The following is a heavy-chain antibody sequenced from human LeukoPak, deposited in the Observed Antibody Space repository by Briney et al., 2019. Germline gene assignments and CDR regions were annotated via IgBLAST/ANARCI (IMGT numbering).Heavy chain of an antibody. CDR3: ARTTMVRGTYYMDV. CDR2: IYYSGST. V-gene: IGHV4-59*01. J-gene: IGHJ6*03. Sequence: NPSETLSLTCTVSGYSISSGYHWGWIRQPPGKGLEWIGYIYYSGSTNYNPSLKSRVTISVDTSKNQFSLKLSSVTAADTAVYYCARTTMVRGTYYMDVWGKGTTVTVSS. D-gene: IGHD3-10*01. CDR1: GYSISSGYH.